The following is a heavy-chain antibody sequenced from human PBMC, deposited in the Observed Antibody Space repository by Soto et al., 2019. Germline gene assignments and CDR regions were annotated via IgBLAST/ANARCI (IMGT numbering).Heavy chain of an antibody. Sequence: EVQLVESGGGLVQPGGSLRLSCAASGFTFSSYWMSWVRQTPRKGLEWVANIKQDGSEKYYVDSVKGRITISRDNVKTSLYLQMNSLRAEDTAVYYCAREGMTTASAYYYYYGMDVWGQGTTGTVSS. J-gene: IGHJ6*02. CDR2: IKQDGSEK. CDR1: GFTFSSYW. V-gene: IGHV3-7*01. D-gene: IGHD4-17*01. CDR3: AREGMTTASAYYYYYGMDV.